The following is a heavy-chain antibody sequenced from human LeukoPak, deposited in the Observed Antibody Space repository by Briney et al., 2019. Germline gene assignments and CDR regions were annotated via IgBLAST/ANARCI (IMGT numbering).Heavy chain of an antibody. CDR3: ARDISGWYSGGYFRMDV. V-gene: IGHV3-30-3*01. Sequence: GSLRLSCAASGFTFSSYALHWVRQAPGKGLEWVAAISYDGVNKFYANSVKGRFTISRDNSKNTLYLQMNSLRAEDTAVYYCARDISGWYSGGYFRMDVWGQGTTVTVSS. CDR1: GFTFSSYA. J-gene: IGHJ6*02. CDR2: ISYDGVNK. D-gene: IGHD6-19*01.